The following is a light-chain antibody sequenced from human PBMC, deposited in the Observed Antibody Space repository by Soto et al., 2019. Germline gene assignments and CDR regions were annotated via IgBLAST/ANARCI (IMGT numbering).Light chain of an antibody. J-gene: IGKJ1*01. CDR2: KAS. Sequence: IQMTQSPSSLSASVGDRVTITCRASQNINTWLAWYQQKPGKAPKLLILKASSLESGVPSRFSGSGSGTEFTLTISSLQPDDLATYYCQQYNNYFWAFGQGTKVDIK. V-gene: IGKV1-5*03. CDR1: QNINTW. CDR3: QQYNNYFWA.